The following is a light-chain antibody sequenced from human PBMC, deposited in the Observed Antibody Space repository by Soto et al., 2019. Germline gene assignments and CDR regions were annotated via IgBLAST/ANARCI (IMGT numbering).Light chain of an antibody. CDR1: SSNIGAGFK. V-gene: IGLV1-40*01. CDR2: NNY. J-gene: IGLJ1*01. Sequence: QSVLTQPPSVSGAPGQTVTISCTGSSSNIGAGFKVHWYQQLPETAPTLLIFNNYNRPSGVSDRFSGSNSGTSAPLAITGLQASDDVDYSSQTYVDSLTDYVFRTSTKVPVL. CDR3: QTYVDSLTDYV.